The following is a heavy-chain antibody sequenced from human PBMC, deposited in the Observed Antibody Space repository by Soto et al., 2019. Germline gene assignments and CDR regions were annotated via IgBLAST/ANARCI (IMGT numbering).Heavy chain of an antibody. CDR1: GGSISGGGFS. CDR2: ILHTGGT. CDR3: ARLQFGEGFDY. J-gene: IGHJ4*02. D-gene: IGHD3-10*01. V-gene: IGHV4-30-2*01. Sequence: SETLSLTCAVSGGSISGGGFSWSWIRQPPGKGLEWIGYILHTGGTQYNPSLKSRVSMSVDKSKNQFSLHLTSVTAADTAVYYCARLQFGEGFDYWGQGTLVTVSS.